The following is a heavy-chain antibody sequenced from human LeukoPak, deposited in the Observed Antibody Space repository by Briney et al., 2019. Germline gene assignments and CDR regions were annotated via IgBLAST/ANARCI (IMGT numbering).Heavy chain of an antibody. CDR3: AKSFLRLRFRGGFDY. Sequence: GGSLRLSCAASGFTFSSYAMSWVRQAPGKGLEWVSAISGSDGRTYYADSVKGRFTISRDNSKNTLYLQMNSLRAEDTAVYYCAKSFLRLRFRGGFDYWGQGTLVTVSS. CDR2: ISGSDGRT. CDR1: GFTFSSYA. V-gene: IGHV3-23*01. J-gene: IGHJ4*02. D-gene: IGHD5-12*01.